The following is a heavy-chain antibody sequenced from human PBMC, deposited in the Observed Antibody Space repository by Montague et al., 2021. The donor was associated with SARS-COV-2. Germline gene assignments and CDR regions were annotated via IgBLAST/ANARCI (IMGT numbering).Heavy chain of an antibody. D-gene: IGHD3-16*01. CDR2: IDFNSGRL. CDR3: TKDIRPGGADV. V-gene: IGHV3-9*01. CDR1: AFTYDGFA. Sequence: SLRLSCATSAFTYDGFAMHWVRQAPGEGLEWVSGIDFNSGRLDYADSVRGRFIVSRDNAKNSLYLQMNSLRAEDTAVYYCTKDIRPGGADVWGQGTTVTVSS. J-gene: IGHJ6*02.